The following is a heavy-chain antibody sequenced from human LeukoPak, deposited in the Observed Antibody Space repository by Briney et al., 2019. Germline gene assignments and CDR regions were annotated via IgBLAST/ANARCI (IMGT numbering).Heavy chain of an antibody. D-gene: IGHD1-1*01. Sequence: PGGSLRLSCAASGFTFSSYGMHWVRQAPGKGLEWVAVISFDGSNKYYADSVKGRFTISRDNSMNTLYLQMNSLRAEDTAVYYCAKDLYNWNDQGYWGQGTLVTVSS. V-gene: IGHV3-30*18. CDR3: AKDLYNWNDQGY. J-gene: IGHJ4*02. CDR1: GFTFSSYG. CDR2: ISFDGSNK.